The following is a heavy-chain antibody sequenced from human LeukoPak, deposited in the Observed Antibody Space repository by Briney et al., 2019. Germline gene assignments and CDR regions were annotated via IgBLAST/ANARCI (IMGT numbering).Heavy chain of an antibody. Sequence: GSSVTVSCKASGGTFSSYAISWVRQAPGQGLEWMGGIIPIFGTANYAQKFQGRVTITADESTSTAYMELSSLRSEDTAVYYCARELYYYDSSGYRNDAFDIWGQGTMVTVSS. CDR1: GGTFSSYA. D-gene: IGHD3-22*01. V-gene: IGHV1-69*01. CDR3: ARELYYYDSSGYRNDAFDI. J-gene: IGHJ3*02. CDR2: IIPIFGTA.